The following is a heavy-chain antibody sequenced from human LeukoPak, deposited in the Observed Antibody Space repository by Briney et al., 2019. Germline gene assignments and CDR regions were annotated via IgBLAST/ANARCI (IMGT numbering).Heavy chain of an antibody. Sequence: ASVKVSCKASGYTFTSYGIGWVRQAPGQGLEWMGWISAYNGNTNYAQKLQGRVTMTTDTSTSTAYMELRSLRSDDTAVYYCAREWRSGYSYGFQYNWFDPWGQGTLVTVSS. D-gene: IGHD5-18*01. J-gene: IGHJ5*02. CDR3: AREWRSGYSYGFQYNWFDP. CDR2: ISAYNGNT. CDR1: GYTFTSYG. V-gene: IGHV1-18*01.